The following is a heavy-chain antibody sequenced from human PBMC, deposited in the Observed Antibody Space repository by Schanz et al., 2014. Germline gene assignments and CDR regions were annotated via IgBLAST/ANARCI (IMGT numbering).Heavy chain of an antibody. CDR1: GFTFSSYG. CDR3: ARDHTTESYYSAGPPIDY. D-gene: IGHD1-26*01. CDR2: IWYDGSNK. V-gene: IGHV3-33*01. Sequence: QVQVVQSGGGLVKPGGSLRLSCAASGFTFSSYGMHWVRQAPGKGLEWVAVIWYDGSNKYYADSVKGRFTISRDNSKNTLFLQMNSLRAEDTAVYYCARDHTTESYYSAGPPIDYWGQGTLLNVSS. J-gene: IGHJ4*02.